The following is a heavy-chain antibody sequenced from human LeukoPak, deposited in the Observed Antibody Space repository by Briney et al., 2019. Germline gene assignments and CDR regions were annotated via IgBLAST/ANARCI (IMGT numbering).Heavy chain of an antibody. D-gene: IGHD2-21*02. CDR3: AKERLKSEIIIDALDV. J-gene: IGHJ3*01. V-gene: IGHV3-23*01. CDR1: EFSFSSFA. CDR2: ISGSGGST. Sequence: PGGSLRLACAASEFSFSSFAMNWVRQAPGKGPEWVSVISGSGGSTHYTDSVKGRFTISRDNSKNTVFLQMDSLRAEDTAVYYCAKERLKSEIIIDALDVWGHGTVVTVSS.